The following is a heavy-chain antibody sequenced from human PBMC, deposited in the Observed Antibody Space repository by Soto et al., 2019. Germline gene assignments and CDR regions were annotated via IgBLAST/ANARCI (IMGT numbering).Heavy chain of an antibody. Sequence: ASETLSLTCTVSGGSISSGGYYWSWIRQHPGKGLEWIRYIYYSGSTYYSPSLKSRVTISVGTSKNQFSLKLSSVTAADTAVYYCARERHDYYDSSGYLDYWGQGTLVTVSS. D-gene: IGHD3-22*01. V-gene: IGHV4-31*03. CDR1: GGSISSGGYY. CDR2: IYYSGST. J-gene: IGHJ4*02. CDR3: ARERHDYYDSSGYLDY.